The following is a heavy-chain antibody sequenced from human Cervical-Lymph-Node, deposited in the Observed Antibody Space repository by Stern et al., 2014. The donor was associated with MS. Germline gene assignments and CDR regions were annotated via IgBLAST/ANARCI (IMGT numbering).Heavy chain of an antibody. V-gene: IGHV1-18*01. D-gene: IGHD3-3*01. CDR1: GYTFISYG. CDR2: ISTNNGDT. J-gene: IGHJ6*02. CDR3: AREGKTNYDFWSGSYTGVHGGDFYGMDV. Sequence: QVQLVQSGAEVKKPGASMKVSCKASGYTFISYGISWVRQAPGQGLEWMGWISTNNGDTNYAQKLQGRVTMTTDTSTNTVYMELRSLRSDDTAVYYCAREGKTNYDFWSGSYTGVHGGDFYGMDVWGQGTTVTVSS.